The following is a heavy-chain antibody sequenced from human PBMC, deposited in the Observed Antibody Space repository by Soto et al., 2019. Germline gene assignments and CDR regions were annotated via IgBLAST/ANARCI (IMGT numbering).Heavy chain of an antibody. J-gene: IGHJ5*02. CDR1: GFTFRNFW. Sequence: EVQLVESGGGLVQPGGSLRLSCAASGFTFRNFWMSWVRQAPGKGLEWVANIKPDGSEKKYVDYVKGRFTISRDNAKNSLYLQMNSLRDDDTAVYYCARVGQQVPHMYNWFDPWGQGTLLIVSS. CDR2: IKPDGSEK. CDR3: ARVGQQVPHMYNWFDP. V-gene: IGHV3-7*01.